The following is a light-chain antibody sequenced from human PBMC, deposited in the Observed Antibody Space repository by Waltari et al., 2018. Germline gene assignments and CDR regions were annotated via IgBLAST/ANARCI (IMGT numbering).Light chain of an antibody. J-gene: IGLJ2*01. CDR2: DVS. Sequence: QSALPQPASVSGSPGQSITTSCPGTSSAVGGSDYSSWYQQHPGKAPKLMIYDVSNRPSGVSNRFSGSKSGNTASLTISGLQADDEADYYCGSYTSSITLVFGGGTKLTVL. CDR3: GSYTSSITLV. CDR1: SSAVGGSDY. V-gene: IGLV2-14*03.